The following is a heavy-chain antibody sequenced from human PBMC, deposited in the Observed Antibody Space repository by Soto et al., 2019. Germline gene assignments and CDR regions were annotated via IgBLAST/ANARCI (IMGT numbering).Heavy chain of an antibody. Sequence: EVQLVESGGGLVQPGGSLRLSCAASGFTFSSYWMHWVRQAPGKGLVWVSRINSDGTSTSYADSVKGRFTISRDNAKNTLYMQMNSLRVEDTAVYFCARVTGYNKPIDYWGQGTLVTVSS. CDR3: ARVTGYNKPIDY. V-gene: IGHV3-74*01. D-gene: IGHD1-20*01. J-gene: IGHJ4*02. CDR2: INSDGTST. CDR1: GFTFSSYW.